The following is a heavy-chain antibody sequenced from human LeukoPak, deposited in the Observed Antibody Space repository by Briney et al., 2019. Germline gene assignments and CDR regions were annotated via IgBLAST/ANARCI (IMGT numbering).Heavy chain of an antibody. D-gene: IGHD2-2*01. Sequence: GGSLRLSCAASGFTFSSYAMSWVRQAPGKGLEGVSAICGSGGSTYYADSVKGRFTISRDNSKNTLYLQMNSLRAEDTAVYYCAKDRGYCSSTSCLNWFDPWGQGTLVTVSS. CDR2: ICGSGGST. CDR3: AKDRGYCSSTSCLNWFDP. CDR1: GFTFSSYA. V-gene: IGHV3-23*01. J-gene: IGHJ5*02.